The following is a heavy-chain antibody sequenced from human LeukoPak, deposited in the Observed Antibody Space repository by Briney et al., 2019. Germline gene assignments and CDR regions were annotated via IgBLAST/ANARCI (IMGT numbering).Heavy chain of an antibody. V-gene: IGHV3-74*01. Sequence: GGSLRLSCAASGFTFSPYWMKWVRQAPGKGLEWVSRINSDGTVTSYADSVKGRLTVSRDNAKNTLRLHMNSLRAEDTAVYFCVREYGSSCYSWGQGALVTVSP. D-gene: IGHD6-13*01. CDR3: VREYGSSCYS. J-gene: IGHJ4*02. CDR2: INSDGTVT. CDR1: GFTFSPYW.